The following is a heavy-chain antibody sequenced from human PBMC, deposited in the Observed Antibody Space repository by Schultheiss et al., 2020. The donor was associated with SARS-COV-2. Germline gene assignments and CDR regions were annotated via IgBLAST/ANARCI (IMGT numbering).Heavy chain of an antibody. V-gene: IGHV1-18*01. D-gene: IGHD3-3*01. Sequence: ASVKVSCKASGYTFTSYGISWVRQAPGQGLEWMGWINAHSGNTNYAQKFQGRVTMTRDTSISTAYMELSRLRSEDTAVYYCARARDYDFWSGYYPLYYYYYGMDVWGQGTTVTVSS. CDR1: GYTFTSYG. CDR3: ARARDYDFWSGYYPLYYYYYGMDV. J-gene: IGHJ6*02. CDR2: INAHSGNT.